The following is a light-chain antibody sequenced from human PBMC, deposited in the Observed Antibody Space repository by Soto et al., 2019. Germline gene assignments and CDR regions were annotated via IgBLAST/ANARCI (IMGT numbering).Light chain of an antibody. CDR3: QQYGSSPMYT. CDR1: QSVSSSY. J-gene: IGKJ2*01. CDR2: GAS. V-gene: IGKV3-20*01. Sequence: EIVLTQSPGTLSLSPGERATLSCRASQSVSSSYLAWYQQKPGQAPRLLIYGASIRATGIPDRFSGSGSGTFFIFTISRLEPEDFALYYCQQYGSSPMYTFGQWTTLEIK.